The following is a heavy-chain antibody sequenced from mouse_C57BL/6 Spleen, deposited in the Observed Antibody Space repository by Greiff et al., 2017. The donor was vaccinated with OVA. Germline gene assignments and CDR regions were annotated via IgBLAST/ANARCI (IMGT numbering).Heavy chain of an antibody. CDR3: ARYYLKGYFDY. CDR1: GYSITSGYY. CDR2: ISYDGSN. J-gene: IGHJ2*01. Sequence: EVQLQESGPGLVKPSQSLSLTCSVTGYSITSGYYWNWIRQFPGNKLEWMGYISYDGSNNYNPSLKNRISITRDTSKNQFFLKLNSVTTEDTATYYCARYYLKGYFDYWGQGTTLTVSS. D-gene: IGHD1-1*01. V-gene: IGHV3-6*01.